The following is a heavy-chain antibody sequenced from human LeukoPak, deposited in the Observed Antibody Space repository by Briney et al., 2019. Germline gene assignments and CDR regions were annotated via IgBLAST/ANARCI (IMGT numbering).Heavy chain of an antibody. CDR1: GGSISSGDYY. J-gene: IGHJ2*01. CDR3: ARSSPMIAAWYFDL. D-gene: IGHD6-6*01. CDR2: IYYSGST. Sequence: PSQTLSLTCTVSGGSISSGDYYWSWIRQPPGKGLEWIGYIYYSGSTYYNPSLKSRVTISVDTSKNQFSLKLSSVTAADTAVYYCARSSPMIAAWYFDLWGRGTLVTVSS. V-gene: IGHV4-30-4*01.